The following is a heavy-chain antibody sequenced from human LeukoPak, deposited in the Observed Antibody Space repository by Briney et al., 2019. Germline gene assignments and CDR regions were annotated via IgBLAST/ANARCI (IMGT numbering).Heavy chain of an antibody. CDR1: GFTFSSYA. V-gene: IGHV3-23*01. CDR2: IGGSGGST. J-gene: IGHJ4*02. CDR3: AKVETAAAATLRGFDY. D-gene: IGHD6-13*01. Sequence: GGSLRLSCAGSGFTFSSYAMSWVRQAPGKGLEWVSGIGGSGGSTYYADSVKGRFTISRDNPKNTLYLQMNSLRAEDTAVYYCAKVETAAAATLRGFDYWGQGTLVTVS.